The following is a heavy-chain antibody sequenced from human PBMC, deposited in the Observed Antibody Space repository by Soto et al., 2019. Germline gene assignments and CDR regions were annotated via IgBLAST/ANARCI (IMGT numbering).Heavy chain of an antibody. CDR1: GGTFSSYA. Sequence: QVQLVQSGAEVQKPGSSVKVSCKASGGTFSSYAISWVRQAPGQGLEWMGGIIPIFGTANYAQKFQGRVTITEDESTSTAYMELSSLRSEDTAVYYCARDSRITIFGVVTEDDPWGQGTLVTVSS. V-gene: IGHV1-69*01. D-gene: IGHD3-3*01. J-gene: IGHJ5*02. CDR3: ARDSRITIFGVVTEDDP. CDR2: IIPIFGTA.